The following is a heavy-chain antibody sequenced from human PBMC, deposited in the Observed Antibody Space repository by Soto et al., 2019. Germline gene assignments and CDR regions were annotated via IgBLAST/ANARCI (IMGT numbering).Heavy chain of an antibody. J-gene: IGHJ4*02. CDR3: VRDDDQEANALDY. D-gene: IGHD2-2*01. V-gene: IGHV3-33*01. CDR2: ITNNGGSD. CDR1: GFTFSNYG. Sequence: QVQLVESGGDVVQPGRSLRLSCAASGFTFSNYGMRWVRQAPGKGLEWVAAITNNGGSDHYADSLKGRFTISRDNSKNTLYLQMNSLRAEDTAVYYCVRDDDQEANALDYWGQGTLVTVSS.